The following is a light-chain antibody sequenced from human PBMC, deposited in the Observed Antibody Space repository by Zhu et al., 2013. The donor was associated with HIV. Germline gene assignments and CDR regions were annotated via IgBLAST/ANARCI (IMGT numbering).Light chain of an antibody. Sequence: QSALTQPASVSGSPGQSITISCTGTSRDVGGYNYISWYQQHPGKAPKLIIYEVSNRPSGVSNRFSGSKSGNTASLTISGLQTEDEADYYCNSYTGSSTLVFGTGTKVAVL. CDR3: NSYTGSSTLV. CDR2: EVS. V-gene: IGLV2-14*01. CDR1: SRDVGGYNY. J-gene: IGLJ1*01.